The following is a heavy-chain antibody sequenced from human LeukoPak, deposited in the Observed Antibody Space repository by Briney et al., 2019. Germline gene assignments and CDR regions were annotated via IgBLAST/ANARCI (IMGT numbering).Heavy chain of an antibody. J-gene: IGHJ2*01. CDR2: ISWDGGST. CDR3: AKDSGRVQPYWYFDL. CDR1: GFTFDDYA. D-gene: IGHD1-1*01. V-gene: IGHV3-43D*03. Sequence: GGSLRLSCAASGFTFDDYAMHWVRQAPGKGLEWVSLISWDGGSTYYADSVKGRFTISRDNSKNSLYLQMNSLRAEDTALYYCAKDSGRVQPYWYFDLWGRGTLVTVSS.